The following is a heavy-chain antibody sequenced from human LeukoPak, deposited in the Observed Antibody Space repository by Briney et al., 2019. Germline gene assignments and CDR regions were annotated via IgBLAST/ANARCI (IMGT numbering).Heavy chain of an antibody. J-gene: IGHJ6*03. CDR2: IYYSGST. D-gene: IGHD3-16*02. CDR1: GGSISSGSYY. CDR3: ARGRGYYDYVWGSYRRVAYYYYMDV. V-gene: IGHV4-39*07. Sequence: SETLSLTCTVSGGSISSGSYYWGWIRQPPGKGLEWIGSIYYSGSTYYNPSLKSRVTISVDTSKNQFSLKLSSVTAADTAVYYCARGRGYYDYVWGSYRRVAYYYYMDVWGKGTTVTVSS.